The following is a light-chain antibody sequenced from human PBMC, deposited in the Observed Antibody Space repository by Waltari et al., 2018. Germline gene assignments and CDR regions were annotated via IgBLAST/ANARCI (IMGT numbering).Light chain of an antibody. Sequence: EIVMTQSTATLSMSPGERATLSCRASQSVSSNLAWYQQKPGQAPRLLIYDASTRATGIPARFSGSGSGTEFTLTISSLQSEDFAVYYCQQYNNWPPFTFGPGTKVDIK. V-gene: IGKV3-15*01. CDR2: DAS. CDR1: QSVSSN. J-gene: IGKJ3*01. CDR3: QQYNNWPPFT.